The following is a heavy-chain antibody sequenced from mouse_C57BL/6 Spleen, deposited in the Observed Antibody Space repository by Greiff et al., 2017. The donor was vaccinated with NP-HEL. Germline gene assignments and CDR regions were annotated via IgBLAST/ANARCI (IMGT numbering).Heavy chain of an antibody. CDR2: IDPANGNT. V-gene: IGHV14-3*01. D-gene: IGHD2-4*01. Sequence: VQLQQSVAELVRPGASVKLSCTASGFNIKNTYMHWVKQRPEQGLEWIGRIDPANGNTKYAPKFQGKATITVDTSSNTAYLQLSSLTSEDTAIYYCAKGAMELRRYYAMDYWGQGTSVTVSS. CDR3: AKGAMELRRYYAMDY. J-gene: IGHJ4*01. CDR1: GFNIKNTY.